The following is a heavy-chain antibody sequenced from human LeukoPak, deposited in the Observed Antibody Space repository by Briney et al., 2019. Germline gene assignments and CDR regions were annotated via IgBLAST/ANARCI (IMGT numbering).Heavy chain of an antibody. D-gene: IGHD4-23*01. J-gene: IGHJ6*03. Sequence: ASVKVSCKASGYTFTSYGISWVRQAPGQGLEWMGWISAYNGNTNYAQKLQGRVTMTTDTSTSTAYMELRSLRSDDTAVYYCARGRGGGNGYYYYYYMDVWGKGTTVTVSS. V-gene: IGHV1-18*01. CDR1: GYTFTSYG. CDR2: ISAYNGNT. CDR3: ARGRGGGNGYYYYYYMDV.